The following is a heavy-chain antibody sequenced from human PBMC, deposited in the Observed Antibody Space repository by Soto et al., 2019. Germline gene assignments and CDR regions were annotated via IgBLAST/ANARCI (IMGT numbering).Heavy chain of an antibody. V-gene: IGHV1-18*04. J-gene: IGHJ5*02. CDR3: ARGPRYCSITTSFSGVTWFDP. D-gene: IGHD2-2*01. Sequence: ASVKVSCKASGYIFTSYGISWVRQAPGQGLEWMGWISSYNGNTKYAQEVQGRVTMTTDTPTSTTYMELRSLRSDDTAVYYCARGPRYCSITTSFSGVTWFDPWGQGTLVTVSS. CDR1: GYIFTSYG. CDR2: ISSYNGNT.